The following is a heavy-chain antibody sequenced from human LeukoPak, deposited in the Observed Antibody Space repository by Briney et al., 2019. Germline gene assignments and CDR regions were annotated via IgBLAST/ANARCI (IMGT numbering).Heavy chain of an antibody. Sequence: GGSLRLSCAASEFTFSTYSMNWVRQAPGKGLEWVSSISTSSSYIFYADSVKGRFTISRDNSKNTLYVQMNSLRAEDTAVYYCATALVGPTTPFDYWGQGTLVTVSS. V-gene: IGHV3-21*04. CDR1: EFTFSTYS. CDR2: ISTSSSYI. D-gene: IGHD1-26*01. J-gene: IGHJ4*02. CDR3: ATALVGPTTPFDY.